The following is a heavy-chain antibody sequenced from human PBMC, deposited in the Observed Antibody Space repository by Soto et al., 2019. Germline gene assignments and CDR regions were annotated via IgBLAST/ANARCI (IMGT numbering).Heavy chain of an antibody. Sequence: SETLSLTCTVSGGSISSRSYYWGWIRQPPGKGLEWIGEINHSGSTNYNPSLKSRVAISVDTSKSQFSLNLSSVTAADTAVYYCARDKIVASVFDPWGQGTLVTVSS. J-gene: IGHJ5*02. CDR2: INHSGST. CDR3: ARDKIVASVFDP. D-gene: IGHD5-12*01. V-gene: IGHV4-39*07. CDR1: GGSISSRSYY.